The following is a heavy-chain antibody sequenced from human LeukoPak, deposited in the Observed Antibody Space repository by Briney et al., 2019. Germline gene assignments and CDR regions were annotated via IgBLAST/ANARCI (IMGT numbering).Heavy chain of an antibody. V-gene: IGHV4-34*01. D-gene: IGHD3-9*01. CDR1: GGSIGGYY. CDR3: ARHNYDILTGSFDY. Sequence: PSETLSLTCTVSGGSIGGYYWSWIRQPPGKGLEWIREINHSGSTNYNPSLKSRVTISVDTSKNQFSLKLSSVTAADTAVYYCARHNYDILTGSFDYWGQGTLVTVSS. CDR2: INHSGST. J-gene: IGHJ4*02.